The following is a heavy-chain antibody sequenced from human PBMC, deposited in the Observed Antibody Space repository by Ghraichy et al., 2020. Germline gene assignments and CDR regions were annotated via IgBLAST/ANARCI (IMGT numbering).Heavy chain of an antibody. D-gene: IGHD1-1*01. CDR3: ARNDMAGTADY. CDR2: INEPGSER. J-gene: IGHJ4*02. Sequence: GGSLRLSCAGSGFIFSQYWLSWARQTPGKGLEWVCNINEPGSERFYVGSVEGRFIISRDNAKKLLYLQMESLTAEDTGVYYCARNDMAGTADYWGQGTPVTVSS. CDR1: GFIFSQYW. V-gene: IGHV3-7*04.